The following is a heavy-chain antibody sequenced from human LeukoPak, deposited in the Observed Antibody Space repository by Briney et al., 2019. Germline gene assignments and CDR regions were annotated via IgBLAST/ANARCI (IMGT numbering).Heavy chain of an antibody. CDR2: IYYSGST. V-gene: IGHV4-59*12. CDR1: GGSISSYY. Sequence: SETLSLTCTVSGGSISSYYWSWIRQPPGKGLEWIGYIYYSGSTNYNPSLKSRVTISVDTSKNQFSLKLSSVTAADTAVYYCARDSGPPNYYFDYWGQGILVTVSS. D-gene: IGHD2-8*02. CDR3: ARDSGPPNYYFDY. J-gene: IGHJ4*02.